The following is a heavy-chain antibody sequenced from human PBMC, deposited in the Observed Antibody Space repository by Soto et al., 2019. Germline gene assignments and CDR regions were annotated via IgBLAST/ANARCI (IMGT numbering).Heavy chain of an antibody. J-gene: IGHJ6*02. CDR3: AKDLPAATYYYYYGMDV. D-gene: IGHD2-2*01. V-gene: IGHV3-23*01. Sequence: GGSLRLSCAASGFTFSSYAMSWVRQAPGKGLEWVSAISGSGGSTYYADSVKGRFTISRDNSKNTLYLQMNSLRAEDTAVYYCAKDLPAATYYYYYGMDVWGQGTTVTVSS. CDR1: GFTFSSYA. CDR2: ISGSGGST.